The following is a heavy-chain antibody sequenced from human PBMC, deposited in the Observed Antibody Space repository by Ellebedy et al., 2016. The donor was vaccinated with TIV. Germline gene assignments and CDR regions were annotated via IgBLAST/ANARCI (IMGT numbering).Heavy chain of an antibody. CDR1: GYSSTTYW. J-gene: IGHJ5*02. D-gene: IGHD6-13*01. V-gene: IGHV5-51*01. Sequence: GESLKISCKGFGYSSTTYWIGWVRQMPGKGLEWMGIIYPGDSDTTYSPSFQGQVTISVDTSISTAYLQWSSLKASDTAMYYCSIAADGTTWFDPWGQGTLVTVSS. CDR2: IYPGDSDT. CDR3: SIAADGTTWFDP.